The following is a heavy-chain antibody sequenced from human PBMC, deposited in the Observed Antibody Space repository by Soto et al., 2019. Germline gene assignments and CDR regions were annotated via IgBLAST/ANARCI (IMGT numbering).Heavy chain of an antibody. D-gene: IGHD7-27*01. J-gene: IGHJ4*02. CDR2: IKQDGSEK. Sequence: EVQLVESGGGLVQPGESLRLSCVASGFALSNYWINWVRKAPGKGLEWVANIKQDGSEKNYVDSVKGRFTISRDNARKSLYLQMNSLRAEDTAAYYCATETSTWGCWGQGTLVSVSS. V-gene: IGHV3-7*05. CDR3: ATETSTWGC. CDR1: GFALSNYW.